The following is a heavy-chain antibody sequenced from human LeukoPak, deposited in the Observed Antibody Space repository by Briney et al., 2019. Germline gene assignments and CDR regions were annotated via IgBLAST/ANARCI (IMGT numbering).Heavy chain of an antibody. V-gene: IGHV1-18*01. CDR2: ISAYNGNT. J-gene: IGHJ4*02. Sequence: ASVKVSCKASGYTFTSYGISWVRQAPGQGLEWMGWISAYNGNTNYAQKLQGRVTMTTDTSTSTAYMELRSLRSDDTAVYYCARALPAMVPHRFDYWGQGTLVTVSS. CDR3: ARALPAMVPHRFDY. D-gene: IGHD5-18*01. CDR1: GYTFTSYG.